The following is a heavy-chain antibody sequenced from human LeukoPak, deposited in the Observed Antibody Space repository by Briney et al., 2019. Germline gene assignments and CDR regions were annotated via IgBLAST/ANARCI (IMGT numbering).Heavy chain of an antibody. Sequence: GGSLRLSCTASGFSFSNYAMNWVRQAPGKGLEWVAVVSKDTVSKLYKDSVKGRFTVSSDSAKNTVYLQMTGLRSEDTAVYYCAGDRWRGAPDYFDCWGQGTLVTVSS. D-gene: IGHD1-26*01. CDR2: VSKDTVSK. CDR3: AGDRWRGAPDYFDC. V-gene: IGHV3-30*03. CDR1: GFSFSNYA. J-gene: IGHJ4*02.